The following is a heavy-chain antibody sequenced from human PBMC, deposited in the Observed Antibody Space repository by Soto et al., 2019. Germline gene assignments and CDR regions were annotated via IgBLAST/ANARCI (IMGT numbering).Heavy chain of an antibody. Sequence: QVQLVQSGAEVKKPGASVKVACKASGYTFSNYYIHWVRQAPGQGLEWVGMINPTGGSTSYAQNWQGRVTMTTDTATTTVYMELSTLRSEDTAVYYCARGHRRTYDILTGYYPVLEFWGQGTLVTVSS. CDR2: INPTGGST. CDR3: ARGHRRTYDILTGYYPVLEF. V-gene: IGHV1-46*04. J-gene: IGHJ4*02. CDR1: GYTFSNYY. D-gene: IGHD3-9*01.